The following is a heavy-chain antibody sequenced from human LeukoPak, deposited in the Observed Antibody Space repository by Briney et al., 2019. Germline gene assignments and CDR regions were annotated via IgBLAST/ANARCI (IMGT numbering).Heavy chain of an antibody. D-gene: IGHD6-19*01. Sequence: PGGSLRLSCAASGFTFSSYAMSWVRQAPGKGLEWVSAISGSGGSTYYADSVKGRFTTSRDNSKNTLYLQMNSLRAEDTAVYYCAKGLSLVAVAGRSGDYWGQGTLVTVSS. V-gene: IGHV3-23*01. CDR1: GFTFSSYA. CDR3: AKGLSLVAVAGRSGDY. CDR2: ISGSGGST. J-gene: IGHJ4*02.